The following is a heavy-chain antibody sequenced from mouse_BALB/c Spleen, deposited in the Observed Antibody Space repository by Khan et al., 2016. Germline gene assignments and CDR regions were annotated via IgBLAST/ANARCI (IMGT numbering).Heavy chain of an antibody. D-gene: IGHD2-4*01. CDR1: GYSITSDYA. V-gene: IGHV3-2*02. J-gene: IGHJ2*01. CDR3: ARGMITTFYY. CDR2: ISYSDST. Sequence: EVQLQESGPGLVKPYQSLSLTCTVTGYSITSDYAWKWIRQFPGNKLEWMGYISYSDSTNYNPSLKSRISITRDTSKNQFFLQLNSVITEDTATSYCARGMITTFYYWGQGTTLTVSS.